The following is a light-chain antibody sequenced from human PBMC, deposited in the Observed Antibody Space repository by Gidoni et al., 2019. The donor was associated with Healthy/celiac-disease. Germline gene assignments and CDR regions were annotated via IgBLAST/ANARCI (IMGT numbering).Light chain of an antibody. Sequence: AIQMTQSPSSLSASVGDRVTITCRATQGIRNDLGWYQQKPGKPPKLLIYAASSLQSGVPSRFSGSGSGTDFTLTISSLQPEDFATYYCLQDYNYPRTFGKGTKVEIK. V-gene: IGKV1-6*01. CDR3: LQDYNYPRT. J-gene: IGKJ1*01. CDR1: QGIRND. CDR2: AAS.